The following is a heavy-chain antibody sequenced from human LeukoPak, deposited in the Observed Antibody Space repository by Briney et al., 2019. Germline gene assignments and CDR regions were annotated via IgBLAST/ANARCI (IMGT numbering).Heavy chain of an antibody. J-gene: IGHJ4*02. CDR3: ARADPVSY. V-gene: IGHV1-2*02. CDR1: GYTFTGSF. CDR2: INSNTGGT. D-gene: IGHD3-10*01. Sequence: GASVKVSCKASGYTFTGSFMHWVRQAPGQGLEWMGWINSNTGGTKFAQKFQGRVTMIRDTSISTVYMELSRLTSDDTAMYYCARADPVSYWGQGTQVTVSS.